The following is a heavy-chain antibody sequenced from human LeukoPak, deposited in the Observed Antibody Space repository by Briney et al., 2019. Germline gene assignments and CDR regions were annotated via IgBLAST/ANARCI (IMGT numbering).Heavy chain of an antibody. CDR2: IHYSGST. Sequence: PSETLSPTCTVSGGSISSSSTYYWAWVRQPPGKGLEWIASIHYSGSTYYNPSLKSRVTIAVDTPKNQFSLRLSSVTAADTAVFYCYSMGYWGQGTLFAVCS. V-gene: IGHV4-39*01. CDR3: YSMGY. D-gene: IGHD2-15*01. CDR1: GGSISSSSTYY. J-gene: IGHJ4*02.